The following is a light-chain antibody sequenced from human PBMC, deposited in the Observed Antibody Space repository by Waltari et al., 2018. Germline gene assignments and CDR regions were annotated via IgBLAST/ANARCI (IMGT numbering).Light chain of an antibody. CDR1: LLSTKY. CDR3: YSATDNNLRV. V-gene: IGLV3-27*01. J-gene: IGLJ3*02. Sequence: SYELTQPSSVSVSPGQTARITCSGDLLSTKYARWFQQRPGQAPVLVIDKDSERPSGIPERFSGSSSGTTVILTISGAQVEDEADYYCYSATDNNLRVFGGGTKLTVL. CDR2: KDS.